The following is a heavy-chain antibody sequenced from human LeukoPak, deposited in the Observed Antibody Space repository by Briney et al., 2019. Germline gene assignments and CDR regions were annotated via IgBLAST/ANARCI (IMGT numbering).Heavy chain of an antibody. CDR3: AKTLDYYDSSGYSP. V-gene: IGHV3-23*01. J-gene: IGHJ5*02. D-gene: IGHD3-22*01. CDR2: IRGSGGST. Sequence: GGSLRLSCAASGFTFSSYAMSWVRQAPGKGLEWVSAIRGSGGSTYYADSVKGRFTISRDNSKNTLYLQMNSLRAEDTAVYYCAKTLDYYDSSGYSPWGQGTLVTVSS. CDR1: GFTFSSYA.